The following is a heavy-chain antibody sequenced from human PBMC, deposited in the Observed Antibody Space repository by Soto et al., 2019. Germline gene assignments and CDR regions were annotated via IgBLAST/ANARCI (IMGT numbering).Heavy chain of an antibody. V-gene: IGHV4-61*01. J-gene: IGHJ2*01. CDR3: ARRSCSSTSCYTDSYWYFDL. CDR1: GGSVSSGSYY. Sequence: QVQLQESGPGLVKPSETLSLTCTVSGGSVSSGSYYWSWIRQPPGKGLEWIGYIYYSGSTNYNPSLKSRVTISVDTSKNQFSLKLSSVTAADTAVYYCARRSCSSTSCYTDSYWYFDLWGRGTLVSVSS. D-gene: IGHD2-2*02. CDR2: IYYSGST.